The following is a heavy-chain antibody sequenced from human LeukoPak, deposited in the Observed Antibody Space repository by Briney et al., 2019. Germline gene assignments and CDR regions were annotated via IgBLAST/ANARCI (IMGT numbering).Heavy chain of an antibody. J-gene: IGHJ4*02. CDR2: ISGSGSII. V-gene: IGHV3-11*01. Sequence: GGSLRLSCAASGFTFSDYYMNWIRQAPGKGLEWVSYISGSGSIIYYADSVKGRFTISRDNAKNSLFLQMNSLRAEDTAVYYCARAFSSDSRAAGPDHWGQGTLVTVSS. CDR1: GFTFSDYY. D-gene: IGHD6-25*01. CDR3: ARAFSSDSRAAGPDH.